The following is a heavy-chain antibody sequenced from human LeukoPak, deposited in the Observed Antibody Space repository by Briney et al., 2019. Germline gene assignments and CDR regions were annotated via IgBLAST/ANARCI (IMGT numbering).Heavy chain of an antibody. CDR1: GFTFSAYN. Sequence: GGSLRLSCVASGFTFSAYNIHWVRQAPGKGLEWVAVIWSDGGLKYYADSVTGRFTISRDNSKNTIYLQLDSLRAEDTAVYYCARAKRETSTRPWTSGMDVWGQGTTVTVSS. CDR2: IWSDGGLK. D-gene: IGHD3/OR15-3a*01. CDR3: ARAKRETSTRPWTSGMDV. V-gene: IGHV3-33*01. J-gene: IGHJ6*02.